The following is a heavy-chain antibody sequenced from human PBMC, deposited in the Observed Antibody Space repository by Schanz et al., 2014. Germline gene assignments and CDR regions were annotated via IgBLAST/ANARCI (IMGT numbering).Heavy chain of an antibody. CDR1: GFTFSDYY. J-gene: IGHJ4*02. V-gene: IGHV3-11*01. CDR2: ISDSGDST. Sequence: QVQLVDSGGGLVKPGGSLRLSCAASGFTFSDYYMTWIRQAPGKGLEWVSDISDSGDSTHYADSVKGRFTISRDSAKTSLFLQMNSLSAEDTADYYCAKVAPAATYLDSWGLGTLVTVSS. CDR3: AKVAPAATYLDS. D-gene: IGHD2-2*01.